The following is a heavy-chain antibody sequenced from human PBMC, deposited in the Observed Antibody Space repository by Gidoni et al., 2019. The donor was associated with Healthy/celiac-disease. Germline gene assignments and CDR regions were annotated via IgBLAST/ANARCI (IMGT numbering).Heavy chain of an antibody. CDR1: GFTFSSYG. CDR2: ISYDGSNK. CDR3: AKGNFYGDYGAFDI. Sequence: QVQLVESGGGVVQPGRSLRLSCAASGFTFSSYGMHWVRQAPGKGLEWVAVISYDGSNKYYADSVKGRFTISRDNSKNTLYLQMNSLRAEDTAVYYCAKGNFYGDYGAFDIWGQGTMVTVSS. D-gene: IGHD4-17*01. V-gene: IGHV3-30*18. J-gene: IGHJ3*02.